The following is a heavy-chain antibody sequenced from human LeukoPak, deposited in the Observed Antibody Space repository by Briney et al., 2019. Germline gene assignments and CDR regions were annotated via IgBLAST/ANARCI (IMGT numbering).Heavy chain of an antibody. CDR1: GFTFSSYG. D-gene: IGHD3-10*01. J-gene: IGHJ4*02. Sequence: GGSLRLSCGVSGFTFSSYGMHWVRQAPGKGLEWVSVIYSGGSTYYADSVKGRFTISRDNSKNSVYLQLNSLRPEDTAVYYCVSMIRGVGYWGQGTLVTVSS. CDR3: VSMIRGVGY. CDR2: IYSGGST. V-gene: IGHV3-NL1*01.